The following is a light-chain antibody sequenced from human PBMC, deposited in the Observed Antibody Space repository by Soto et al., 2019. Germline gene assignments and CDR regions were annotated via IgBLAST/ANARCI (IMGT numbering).Light chain of an antibody. V-gene: IGLV1-40*01. CDR3: QSYDSTLSGLDV. Sequence: QSVLTQPPSMSGAPGQRVSISCTGSSANIGAGYDVHWYQQLPGMAPKLLIYGNNKRPSGVPDRFSGSKSGTSASLAITGLQAEDEADYYCQSYDSTLSGLDVLGTGTKVTVL. CDR2: GNN. J-gene: IGLJ1*01. CDR1: SANIGAGYD.